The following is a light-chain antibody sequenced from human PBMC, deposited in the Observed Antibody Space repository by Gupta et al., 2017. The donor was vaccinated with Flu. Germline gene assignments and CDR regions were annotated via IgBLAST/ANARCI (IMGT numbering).Light chain of an antibody. CDR2: WSS. Sequence: IVLTQAPDSVTLSLGERATINCKASGSLLHRVNNQNYLAWYHQRPGHPPKLLLYWSSLRQPGVPASFSGSGSGAEFNLTISGLQAEDVGSYYCQQDVSVPFAFGQGTQVDVK. V-gene: IGKV4-1*01. J-gene: IGKJ1*01. CDR1: GSLLHRVNNQNY. CDR3: QQDVSVPFA.